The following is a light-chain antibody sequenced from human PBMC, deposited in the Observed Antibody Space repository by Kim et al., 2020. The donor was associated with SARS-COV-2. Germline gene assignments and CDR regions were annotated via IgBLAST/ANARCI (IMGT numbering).Light chain of an antibody. J-gene: IGLJ3*02. CDR3: QTWVAGIRV. CDR1: SGHSSYA. Sequence: QSVLTQSPSASASLGASVKLTCTLSSGHSSYAIAWHQQQPEKGPRYLMRLNSGGSHIKGDGIPDRFSGSSSGAERYLTISSLQSEDEADYYCQTWVAGIRVFGGGTQLTVL. CDR2: LNSGGSH. V-gene: IGLV4-69*01.